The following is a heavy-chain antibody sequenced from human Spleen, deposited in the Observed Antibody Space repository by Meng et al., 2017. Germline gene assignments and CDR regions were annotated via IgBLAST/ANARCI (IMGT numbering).Heavy chain of an antibody. Sequence: SVKVSCKASGYTFTSYDINWVRQATGQGLEWMRGIIPIFGTANYAQKFQGRVTITADKSTSTAYMELSSLRSEDTAVYYCARDSNSGSYYWGQGTLVTVSS. D-gene: IGHD1-26*01. CDR3: ARDSNSGSYY. CDR2: IIPIFGTA. J-gene: IGHJ4*02. CDR1: GYTFTSYD. V-gene: IGHV1-69*06.